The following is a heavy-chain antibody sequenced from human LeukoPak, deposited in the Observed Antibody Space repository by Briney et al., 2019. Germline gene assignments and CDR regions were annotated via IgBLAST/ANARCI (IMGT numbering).Heavy chain of an antibody. CDR1: GFTASSNY. CDR2: IYSGGST. V-gene: IGHV3-53*04. CDR3: ASAPAYYYGMDV. J-gene: IGHJ6*02. Sequence: GGSLRLSCAASGFTASSNYMSWVRQAPGKELEWVSVIYSGGSTYYADSVKGRFTISRHNSKNTLYLQMNSLRAEDTAVYYCASAPAYYYGMDVWGQGTTVTVSS.